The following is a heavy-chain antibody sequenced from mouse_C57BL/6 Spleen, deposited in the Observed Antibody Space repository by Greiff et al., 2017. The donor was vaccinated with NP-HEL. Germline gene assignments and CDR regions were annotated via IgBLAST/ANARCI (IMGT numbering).Heavy chain of an antibody. D-gene: IGHD1-1*01. J-gene: IGHJ2*01. V-gene: IGHV7-3*01. Sequence: EVMLVESGGGLVQPGGSLSLSCAASGFTFTAYYMSWVRQPPGKALEWLGFIRNKANGYTTEYSASVKGRFTISRDNSQSILYLQMNALRAEDSATYYCARVGYGSFDYWGQGTTLTVSS. CDR1: GFTFTAYY. CDR3: ARVGYGSFDY. CDR2: IRNKANGYTT.